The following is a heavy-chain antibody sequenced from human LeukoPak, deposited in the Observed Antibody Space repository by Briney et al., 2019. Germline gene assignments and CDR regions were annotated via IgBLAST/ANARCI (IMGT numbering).Heavy chain of an antibody. J-gene: IGHJ3*02. CDR2: ISSSGSTI. Sequence: PGGSLRLSCAASGFTFSSYEMNWVRQAPGKGLEWVSYISSSGSTIYYADSVKGRFTISRDNAKNSLYLQMNSLRAEDTAVYYCARAPPDAFDIWGQGTMVTVSS. CDR3: ARAPPDAFDI. V-gene: IGHV3-48*03. CDR1: GFTFSSYE.